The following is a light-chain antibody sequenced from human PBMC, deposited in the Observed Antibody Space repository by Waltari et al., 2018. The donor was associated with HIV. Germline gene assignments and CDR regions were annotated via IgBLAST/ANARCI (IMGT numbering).Light chain of an antibody. Sequence: DIQLTQSPSSVSASVGDRVTIPCRASQSFRSWLAWYQQKPGKAPKLLIHGTSSLQSGVPSRFRGSGSGTDFTLTISSLQPEDYATYFCQQANSVPFTFGPGTKVDIK. CDR3: QQANSVPFT. CDR1: QSFRSW. V-gene: IGKV1-12*01. CDR2: GTS. J-gene: IGKJ3*01.